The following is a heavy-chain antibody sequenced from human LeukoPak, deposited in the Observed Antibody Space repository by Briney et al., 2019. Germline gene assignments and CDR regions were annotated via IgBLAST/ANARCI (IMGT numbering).Heavy chain of an antibody. Sequence: GGSLRLSCAASGFTFSSYAMSWVRQAPGKGLEWVSAISGSGGSTYYADSVKGRFTISRDNSKNTLYLQMNSLRAEDTAVYYCAKDQVSGYSYGIFDYWGQGTLVTVSS. CDR2: ISGSGGST. V-gene: IGHV3-23*01. J-gene: IGHJ4*02. D-gene: IGHD5-18*01. CDR3: AKDQVSGYSYGIFDY. CDR1: GFTFSSYA.